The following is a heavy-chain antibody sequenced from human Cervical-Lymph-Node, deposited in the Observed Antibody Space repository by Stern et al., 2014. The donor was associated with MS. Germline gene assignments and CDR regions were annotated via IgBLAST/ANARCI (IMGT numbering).Heavy chain of an antibody. CDR3: ARGELKEGLVRGMDV. Sequence: VHLVESGAEVKKPGSSVKVSCKASGGTFSSYAISWVLQATGQGLEWMGGIIPIFGPANYAQKVQGRVTITADESTSTAYMELSSLRSEDTAVYYCARGELKEGLVRGMDVWGQGTTVTVSS. V-gene: IGHV1-69*01. CDR1: GGTFSSYA. J-gene: IGHJ6*02. CDR2: IIPIFGPA. D-gene: IGHD1-26*01.